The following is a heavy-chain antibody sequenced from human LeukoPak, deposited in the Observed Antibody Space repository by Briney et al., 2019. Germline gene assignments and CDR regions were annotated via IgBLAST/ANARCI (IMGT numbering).Heavy chain of an antibody. D-gene: IGHD6-13*01. V-gene: IGHV4-30-2*01. CDR1: GGSINSGAYY. CDR2: IYHSGST. Sequence: PSQTLSLSCTVSGGSINSGAYYWSWIRQPPGKGLEWIGYIYHSGSTYYNPSLKSRVTISVDRSKNQFSLKLSSVTAADTAVYYCARQGQQLAFDYWGQGTLVTVSS. CDR3: ARQGQQLAFDY. J-gene: IGHJ4*02.